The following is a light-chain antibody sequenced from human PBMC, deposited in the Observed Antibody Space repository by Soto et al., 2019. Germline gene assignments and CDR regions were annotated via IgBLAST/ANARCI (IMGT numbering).Light chain of an antibody. CDR1: QSVSSN. Sequence: EIVMTQSPATLSVSPGDTATLPCRASQSVSSNLAWYQQKPGQAPRLLIYGASTRATGIPARFSGSGSGTEFTLTVNSLQSEDFAVYYCQQYNNWPRTFGQGTKVEIK. V-gene: IGKV3-15*01. CDR3: QQYNNWPRT. J-gene: IGKJ1*01. CDR2: GAS.